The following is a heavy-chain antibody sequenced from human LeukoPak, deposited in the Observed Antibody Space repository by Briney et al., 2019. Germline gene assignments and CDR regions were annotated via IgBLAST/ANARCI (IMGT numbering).Heavy chain of an antibody. Sequence: GGSLRLSCAASGFTFSGSALHWVRQASGKGLEWVGRIRSTANGYATAYAASVKGRFTISRDDSKNTAYLQMDSLKTEDTAVYYCAKADRPGPYDSSGYFIGGGLDYWGQGTLVTVSS. CDR3: AKADRPGPYDSSGYFIGGGLDY. CDR2: IRSTANGYAT. CDR1: GFTFSGSA. D-gene: IGHD3-22*01. V-gene: IGHV3-73*01. J-gene: IGHJ4*02.